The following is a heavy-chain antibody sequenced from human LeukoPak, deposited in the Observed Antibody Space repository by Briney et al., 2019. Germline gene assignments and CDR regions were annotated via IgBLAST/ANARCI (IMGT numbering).Heavy chain of an antibody. CDR2: INWNGGST. CDR3: ARDFGSSNYFDY. J-gene: IGHJ4*02. D-gene: IGHD6-13*01. CDR1: GFTFDYYG. V-gene: IGHV3-20*04. Sequence: PGGSLRLSCAASGFTFDYYGMSWVRHAPGRGLEWVSGINWNGGSTGYADSVKGRFTISRDNAKNSLYLQMNSLRAEDTALYYCARDFGSSNYFDYWGQGTLVTVSS.